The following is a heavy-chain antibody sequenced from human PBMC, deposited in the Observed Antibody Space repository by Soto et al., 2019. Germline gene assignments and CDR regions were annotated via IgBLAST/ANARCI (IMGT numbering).Heavy chain of an antibody. J-gene: IGHJ4*02. Sequence: QVQLVESGGGVVQPGRSLRLSCAASGFTFSSYAMHWVRQAPGKGLEWVAVISYDGSNKYYADSVKGRFTISRDNSKNTLYLQMKSLRAEDTAVYYCARDLGGAIDYWGQGTLVTVSS. CDR3: ARDLGGAIDY. CDR1: GFTFSSYA. V-gene: IGHV3-30-3*01. D-gene: IGHD3-16*01. CDR2: ISYDGSNK.